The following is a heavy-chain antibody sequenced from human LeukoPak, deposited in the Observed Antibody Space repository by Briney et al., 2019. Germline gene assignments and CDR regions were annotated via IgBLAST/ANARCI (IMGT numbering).Heavy chain of an antibody. Sequence: GGSLRLSCAASGFTFSYHWMTWVRQAPGKGLEWVANIKNDGAVKNYVDSVKGRFTISRDNAKNSLYLQMNSLRAEDTAVYYCARWRSLQSEFDHWGQGTLVTVSS. CDR3: ARWRSLQSEFDH. J-gene: IGHJ4*02. D-gene: IGHD5-12*01. CDR1: GFTFSYHW. CDR2: IKNDGAVK. V-gene: IGHV3-7*01.